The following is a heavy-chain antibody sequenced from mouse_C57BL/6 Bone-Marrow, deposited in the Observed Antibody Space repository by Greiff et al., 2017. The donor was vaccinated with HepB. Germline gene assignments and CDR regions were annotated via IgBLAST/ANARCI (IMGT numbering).Heavy chain of an antibody. J-gene: IGHJ2*01. V-gene: IGHV1-63*01. D-gene: IGHD1-1*01. Sequence: QVQLQQPGAELVKPGASVKLSCKASGYTFTNYWIGWAKQRPGHGLEWIGDIYPGGGYTNYNEKFKGKATLTADKSSSTAYMQFSSLTSEDSAIYYCARADYFLDYWGQGTTLTVSS. CDR3: ARADYFLDY. CDR2: IYPGGGYT. CDR1: GYTFTNYW.